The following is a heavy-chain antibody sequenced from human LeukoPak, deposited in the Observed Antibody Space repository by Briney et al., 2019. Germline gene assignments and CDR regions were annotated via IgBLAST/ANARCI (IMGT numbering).Heavy chain of an antibody. CDR2: ISDSGGST. CDR1: GFTFSSYA. Sequence: GGSLRLSCAASGFTFSSYAMSWVRQAPGKGLEWVSAISDSGGSTYYADSVKGRFTISRDNSKNTLYLQMNSLRAEDTAVYYCAKDPHDSSGYFDYWGQGTLVTVSS. V-gene: IGHV3-23*01. D-gene: IGHD3-22*01. J-gene: IGHJ4*02. CDR3: AKDPHDSSGYFDY.